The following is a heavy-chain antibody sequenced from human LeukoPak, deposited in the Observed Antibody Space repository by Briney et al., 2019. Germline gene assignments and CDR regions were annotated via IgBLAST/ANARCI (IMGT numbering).Heavy chain of an antibody. J-gene: IGHJ6*03. V-gene: IGHV3-74*01. CDR3: ARAHRATVTTSYYYYYMDV. CDR1: GFTFSSYW. D-gene: IGHD4-17*01. Sequence: GGSLRLSCAASGFTFSSYWMHWVRQAPGKGLVWVSRINSDGSSTSYADSVKGRFTISRDNAKNTLYLQMNSLRAEDTAVYYCARAHRATVTTSYYYYYMDVWGKGTTVTVSS. CDR2: INSDGSST.